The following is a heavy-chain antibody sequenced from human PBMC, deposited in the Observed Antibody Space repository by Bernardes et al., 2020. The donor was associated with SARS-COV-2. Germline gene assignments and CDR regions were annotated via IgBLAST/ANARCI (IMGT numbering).Heavy chain of an antibody. D-gene: IGHD7-27*01. J-gene: IGHJ4*02. CDR3: ARGLLTGDPH. V-gene: IGHV3-7*04. CDR2: IKEDGSEK. CDR1: GFTFSNNW. Sequence: GGSLRLSCAASGFTFSNNWINWVRQTPGKGLEWVANIKEDGSEKFYVDSVKGRFTISRDNAKNSVNLQMNSLRAEETAVYYCARGLLTGDPHWGQGTLVTVAS.